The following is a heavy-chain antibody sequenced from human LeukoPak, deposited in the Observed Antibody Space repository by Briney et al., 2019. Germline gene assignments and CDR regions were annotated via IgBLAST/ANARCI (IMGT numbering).Heavy chain of an antibody. CDR3: ARVMAGLFPVVPADPFDY. Sequence: PGGSLRLSCAASGFTFSNYGMHWVRQAPGKGLEWVAFVRYDETTKFYADSVKGRFTISRDNAKNSLYLQMNSLRAEDTAVYYCARVMAGLFPVVPADPFDYWGQGTLVTVSS. CDR1: GFTFSNYG. D-gene: IGHD2-2*01. V-gene: IGHV3-30*02. J-gene: IGHJ4*02. CDR2: VRYDETTK.